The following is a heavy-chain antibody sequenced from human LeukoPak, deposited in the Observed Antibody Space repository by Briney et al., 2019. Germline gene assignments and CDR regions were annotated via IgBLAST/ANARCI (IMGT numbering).Heavy chain of an antibody. V-gene: IGHV4-39*01. CDR2: IYYSGST. CDR3: ASEDFWSGYYGY. J-gene: IGHJ4*02. CDR1: GGSISSSSYY. Sequence: SETLSLTCTVSGGSISSSSYYWGWIRQPPGKGLEWIGSIYYSGSTYYNPSLKSRVTISVDTSKNQFSLKLSSVTAADTAVYYCASEDFWSGYYGYWGQGTLVTVSS. D-gene: IGHD3-3*01.